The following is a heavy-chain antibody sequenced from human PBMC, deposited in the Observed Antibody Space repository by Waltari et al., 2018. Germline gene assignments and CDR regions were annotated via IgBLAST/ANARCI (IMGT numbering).Heavy chain of an antibody. D-gene: IGHD1-7*01. J-gene: IGHJ6*02. V-gene: IGHV3-23*04. CDR2: ISGSGGST. CDR1: GFTFSSYA. Sequence: EVQLVESGGGLVQPGGSLRLSCAASGFTFSSYAMSWVRQAPGKGLEWVSAISGSGGSTYYADSVKGRFTISRDNSKNTLYLQMNSLRAEDTAVYYCAKELILELRYYYGMDVWGQGTTVTVSS. CDR3: AKELILELRYYYGMDV.